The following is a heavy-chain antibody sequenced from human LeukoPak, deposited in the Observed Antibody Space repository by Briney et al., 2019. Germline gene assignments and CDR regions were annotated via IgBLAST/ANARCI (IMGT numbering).Heavy chain of an antibody. V-gene: IGHV3-64*01. J-gene: IGHJ4*02. Sequence: GGSLRLSCAASGFTFSSYAMHWVRQAPGKGLEYVSAISSNGGSTYYANSVKGRFTISRDNSKNTLYLQMNSLRTEDTAVYYCAKLLGGSDCYYCEAYWGQGTLVTVSS. D-gene: IGHD2-21*02. CDR2: ISSNGGST. CDR1: GFTFSSYA. CDR3: AKLLGGSDCYYCEAY.